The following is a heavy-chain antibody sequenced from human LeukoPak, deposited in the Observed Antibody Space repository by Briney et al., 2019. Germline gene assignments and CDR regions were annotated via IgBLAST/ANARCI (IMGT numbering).Heavy chain of an antibody. J-gene: IGHJ4*02. V-gene: IGHV4-34*01. CDR1: GGSFSGYY. D-gene: IGHD3-16*02. CDR3: ARGLDDYIWGSYRYTRTIPFDY. Sequence: PPETLSLTRAVYGGSFSGYYWSWIRQPPGKGLEWIGEINHSGSTNYNPSLKSRVTISVDTSKNQFSLKLSSVTAADTAVYYCARGLDDYIWGSYRYTRTIPFDYWGQGTLVTVSS. CDR2: INHSGST.